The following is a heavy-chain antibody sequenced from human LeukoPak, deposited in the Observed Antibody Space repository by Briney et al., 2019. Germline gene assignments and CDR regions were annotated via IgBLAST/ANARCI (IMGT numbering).Heavy chain of an antibody. Sequence: SETLSLTCAVSGGSISSGGYSWSWIRRPPGKGLERIGYIYHSGSTYYNPSLKSRVTISVDRSKNQFSLKLSSVTAADTAVYYCARGGGVGAFQWFDPWGQGTLVTVSS. D-gene: IGHD1-26*01. CDR2: IYHSGST. V-gene: IGHV4-30-2*01. CDR1: GGSISSGGYS. J-gene: IGHJ5*02. CDR3: ARGGGVGAFQWFDP.